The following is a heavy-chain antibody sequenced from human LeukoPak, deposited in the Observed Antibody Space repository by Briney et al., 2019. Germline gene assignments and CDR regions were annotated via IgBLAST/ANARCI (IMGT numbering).Heavy chain of an antibody. J-gene: IGHJ4*02. CDR1: GGSIRSSSYY. D-gene: IGHD2-21*02. CDR2: IYYSGST. Sequence: SETLSLTCTVSGGSIRSSSYYWGWIRQPPGKGLEWIGSIYYSGSTYYNPSLKSRVTISVDTSKNQFSLKLNSVTAADTAVYYCANCARLTVVTSAFDYWGQGTLVTVSS. CDR3: ANCARLTVVTSAFDY. V-gene: IGHV4-39*01.